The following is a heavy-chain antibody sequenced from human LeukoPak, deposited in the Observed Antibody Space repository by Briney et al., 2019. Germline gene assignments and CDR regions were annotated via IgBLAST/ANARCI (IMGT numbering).Heavy chain of an antibody. V-gene: IGHV4-4*07. J-gene: IGHJ4*02. CDR1: GGSISGFY. Sequence: KPSETPSLTCMVSGGSISGFYWSWIRQPAGKGLEWIGRIYPSGGTNYNPSLKSRVTMSTDTSKNQFSLKLRSVTAADTAVYYCAREYGDLDYWGQGTLVTVSS. CDR2: IYPSGGT. D-gene: IGHD4-17*01. CDR3: AREYGDLDY.